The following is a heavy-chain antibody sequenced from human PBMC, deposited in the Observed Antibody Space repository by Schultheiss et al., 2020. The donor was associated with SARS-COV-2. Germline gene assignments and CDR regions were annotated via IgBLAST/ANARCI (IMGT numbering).Heavy chain of an antibody. J-gene: IGHJ4*02. CDR1: GGSISSGGYY. CDR3: ARSDWVHYFDY. Sequence: SETLSLTCTVSGGSISSGGYYWSWIRQPPGKGLEWIGYIYYSGSTNYNPSLKSRVTISVDTSKNQFSLKLSSVTAADTAVYYCARSDWVHYFDYWGQGTLVTVSS. D-gene: IGHD1-1*01. CDR2: IYYSGST. V-gene: IGHV4-61*08.